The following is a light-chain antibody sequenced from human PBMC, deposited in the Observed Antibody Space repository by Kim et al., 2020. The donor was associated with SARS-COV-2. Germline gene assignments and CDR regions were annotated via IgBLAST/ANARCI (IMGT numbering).Light chain of an antibody. CDR2: GAS. CDR3: QQYGSSPRT. CDR1: QSVSRSY. J-gene: IGKJ1*01. Sequence: SPGERATPSCRASQSVSRSYLAWYQQNPGQAPRLLIYGASSRATGIPDRLSGSGSGKDFTLTTSRLGPEDLAVYYCQQYGSSPRTFGEGTKVDIK. V-gene: IGKV3-20*01.